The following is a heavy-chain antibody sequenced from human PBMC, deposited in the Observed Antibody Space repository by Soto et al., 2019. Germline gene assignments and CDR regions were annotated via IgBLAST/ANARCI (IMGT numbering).Heavy chain of an antibody. CDR3: ARVSCGGDSYSYYYYYGMDV. CDR2: IKQDGSEK. D-gene: IGHD2-21*02. J-gene: IGHJ6*02. CDR1: GFTFSSYW. V-gene: IGHV3-7*03. Sequence: PGGSLRLSCAASGFTFSSYWMSWVRQAPGKGLEWVANIKQDGSEKYYVDSVKGRFTISRDNAKNSLYLQMNSLRAEDTAVYYCARVSCGGDSYSYYYYYGMDVWGQGTTVTVSS.